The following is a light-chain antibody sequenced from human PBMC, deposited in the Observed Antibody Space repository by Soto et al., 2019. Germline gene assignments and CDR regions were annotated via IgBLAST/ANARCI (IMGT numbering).Light chain of an antibody. V-gene: IGKV1-5*03. J-gene: IGKJ1*01. CDR1: QSISNW. CDR2: KAS. CDR3: QQYEGYPWT. Sequence: DIQMTQSPSTLSASVGDRVSITCRASQSISNWLAWYQQKPGKAPDLLIYKASSLQTGVPSRFSGSGSGTEFTLTISSLQPDDFATYYCQQYEGYPWTFGQGTKVAIK.